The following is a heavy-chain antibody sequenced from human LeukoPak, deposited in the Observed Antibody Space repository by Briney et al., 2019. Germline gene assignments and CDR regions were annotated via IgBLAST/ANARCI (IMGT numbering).Heavy chain of an antibody. Sequence: GGSLRLSCAASGFTVSSNYMSWVRQAPGKGLEWVSVIYSGGSTYYADSVKGRFTISRDNSKNTLYLQMNSLRAEDTAVYYCARFPNYVEQQLVTWGQGTLVTVSS. CDR3: ARFPNYVEQQLVT. D-gene: IGHD6-13*01. J-gene: IGHJ5*02. CDR2: IYSGGST. CDR1: GFTVSSNY. V-gene: IGHV3-53*01.